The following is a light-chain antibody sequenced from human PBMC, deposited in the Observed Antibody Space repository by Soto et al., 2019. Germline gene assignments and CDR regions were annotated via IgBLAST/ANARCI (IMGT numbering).Light chain of an antibody. J-gene: IGKJ4*01. CDR3: QQFNSFPLT. V-gene: IGKV1-13*02. CDR2: DAS. CDR1: QGIGSA. Sequence: GDRVTISCRASQGIGSAVAWYQQNPGKAPKVLIYDASSLESGVTSRFSGSGSWTDFTLTISSLQPEDFASYYCQQFNSFPLTFGGGTKVEIK.